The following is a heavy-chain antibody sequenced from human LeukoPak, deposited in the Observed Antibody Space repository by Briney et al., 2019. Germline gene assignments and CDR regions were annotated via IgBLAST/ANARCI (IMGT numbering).Heavy chain of an antibody. CDR2: IYSGGST. Sequence: GGSLRLSCAASGFTVSSNYMRWVRQAPGKGLEWVSSIYSGGSTYYTDSVKGRFTISKDNSKNTLYLQMNSLRAEDTAVYYCARDLAGYNSFDYWGQGTLVTVSS. CDR3: ARDLAGYNSFDY. J-gene: IGHJ4*02. D-gene: IGHD5-24*01. CDR1: GFTVSSNY. V-gene: IGHV3-66*01.